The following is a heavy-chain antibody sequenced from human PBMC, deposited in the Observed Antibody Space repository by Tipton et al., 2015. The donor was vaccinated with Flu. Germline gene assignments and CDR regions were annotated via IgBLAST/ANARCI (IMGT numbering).Heavy chain of an antibody. Sequence: TLSLTCTVSGCSISSRSYYWGWIRQPPGKGLEWIGNIYNSGSTYYNPSLKSRVTISIDTSKNQFSLRLSFVTAADTAVYYCAREKDSRGSEYFQQWGQGTLVTVSS. J-gene: IGHJ1*01. CDR1: GCSISSRSYY. CDR3: AREKDSRGSEYFQQ. V-gene: IGHV4-39*07. CDR2: IYNSGST. D-gene: IGHD6-19*01.